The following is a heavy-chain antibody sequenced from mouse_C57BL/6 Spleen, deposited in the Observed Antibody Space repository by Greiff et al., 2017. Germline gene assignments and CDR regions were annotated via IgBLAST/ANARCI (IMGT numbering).Heavy chain of an antibody. CDR3: ARDYYGSSYTFAY. V-gene: IGHV1-55*01. CDR1: GYTFTSYW. Sequence: QVQLQQPGAELVKPGASVKMSCKASGYTFTSYWITWVKQRPGQGLEWIGDIYPGSGSTNYNEKFKSKATLTVDTSSSTAYMQLSSLTSEDSAVYYSARDYYGSSYTFAYWGQGTLVTVSA. J-gene: IGHJ3*01. CDR2: IYPGSGST. D-gene: IGHD1-1*01.